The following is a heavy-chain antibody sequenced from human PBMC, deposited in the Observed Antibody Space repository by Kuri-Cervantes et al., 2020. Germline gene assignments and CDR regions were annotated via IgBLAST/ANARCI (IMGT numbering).Heavy chain of an antibody. CDR3: ARVSSGWYYSYYYYMDV. V-gene: IGHV3-7*04. D-gene: IGHD6-19*01. CDR2: IKQDGSEK. Sequence: GESLKISCAASGFTFSSYWMSWVRQAPGKGLEWVANIKQDGSEKYYVDSVKGRFTISRDNAKNSLYLQMNSLRAEDTAVYYCARVSSGWYYSYYYYMDVWGKGTTVTVSS. J-gene: IGHJ6*03. CDR1: GFTFSSYW.